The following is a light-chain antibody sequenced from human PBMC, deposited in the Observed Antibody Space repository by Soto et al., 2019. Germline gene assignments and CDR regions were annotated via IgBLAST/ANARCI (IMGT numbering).Light chain of an antibody. CDR3: QQYGYPPIT. J-gene: IGKJ5*01. CDR1: QSVSSSH. Sequence: EIVLTQSPGTLSLSPGEIATLSCRSIQSVSSSHLAWYQHKPGQAPRLLIYAASSRATGSPDRFSGGGSGTDFPLTISRLEPEDFEVYYCQQYGYPPITFGQGTRMEIK. CDR2: AAS. V-gene: IGKV3-20*01.